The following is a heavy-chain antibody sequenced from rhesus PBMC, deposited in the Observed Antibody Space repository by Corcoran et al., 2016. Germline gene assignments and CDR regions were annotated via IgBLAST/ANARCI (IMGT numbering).Heavy chain of an antibody. V-gene: IGHV4-122*02. CDR3: AREGVRGHFDY. J-gene: IGHJ4*01. CDR1: GYSISSGYG. Sequence: QLQLQESGPGLVKPSETLSLTCAVSGYSISSGYGWSWIRQPPGKGLEWIGYISYSGTTSSNPSLKVRVTISRDTSKNQFSLKLSSVTAADTAVYYCAREGVRGHFDYWGQGVLVTVSS. CDR2: ISYSGTT. D-gene: IGHD1-44*02.